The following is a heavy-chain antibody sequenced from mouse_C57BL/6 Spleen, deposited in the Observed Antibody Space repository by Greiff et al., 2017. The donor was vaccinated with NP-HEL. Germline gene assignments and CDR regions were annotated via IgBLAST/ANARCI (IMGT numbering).Heavy chain of an antibody. J-gene: IGHJ3*01. V-gene: IGHV1-26*01. D-gene: IGHD1-1*01. CDR1: GYTFTDYY. CDR3: ASPLYYGSSYGFAY. Sequence: VQLQQSGPELVKPGASVKISCKASGYTFTDYYMNWVKQSHGKSLEWIGDINPNNGGTSYNQKFKGKATLTVDKSSSTAYMELRSLTSEDSAVYYCASPLYYGSSYGFAYWGQGTLVTVSA. CDR2: INPNNGGT.